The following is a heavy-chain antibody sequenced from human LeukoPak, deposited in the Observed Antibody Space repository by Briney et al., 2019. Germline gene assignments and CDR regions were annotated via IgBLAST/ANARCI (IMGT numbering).Heavy chain of an antibody. CDR1: GYSFTNYW. V-gene: IGHV5-51*01. D-gene: IGHD4-23*01. J-gene: IGHJ4*02. CDR3: ARSLTGGNSFHYFDY. Sequence: GESLKISCEGSGYSFTNYWIGWVRQMPGKGLEWMGIIYPDDSETRYSPSFQGQVILSADKSISTAYLQWSSLKASDTAFYYCARSLTGGNSFHYFDYWGQGILVTVSS. CDR2: IYPDDSET.